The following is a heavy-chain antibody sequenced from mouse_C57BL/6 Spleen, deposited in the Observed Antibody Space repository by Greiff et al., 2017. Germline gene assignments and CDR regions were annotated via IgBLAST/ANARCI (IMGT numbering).Heavy chain of an antibody. V-gene: IGHV1-72*01. Sequence: QVQLQQPGAELVKPGASVKLSCKASGYTFTSYWMHWVKQRPGRGLEWIGRIDPNSGGTKYNEKFKSKDTLTVDKPSSTAYMQLSSLTSEDSAVYYCARTITTVVAHWYFDVWGTGTTVTVSS. CDR1: GYTFTSYW. CDR3: ARTITTVVAHWYFDV. J-gene: IGHJ1*03. D-gene: IGHD1-1*01. CDR2: IDPNSGGT.